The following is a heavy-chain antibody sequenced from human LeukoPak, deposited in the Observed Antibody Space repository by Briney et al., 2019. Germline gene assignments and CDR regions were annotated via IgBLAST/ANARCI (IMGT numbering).Heavy chain of an antibody. J-gene: IGHJ4*02. CDR1: GFTFSSYG. Sequence: GGSLRLSCAASGFTFSSYGMHWVHQAPGKGLEWVAFIRYDGSNKYYADSVKGRFTISRDNSKNTLYLQMNSLRAEDTAVYYCAKTTYSSSWYTSSWGQGTLVTVSS. V-gene: IGHV3-30*02. D-gene: IGHD6-13*01. CDR3: AKTTYSSSWYTSS. CDR2: IRYDGSNK.